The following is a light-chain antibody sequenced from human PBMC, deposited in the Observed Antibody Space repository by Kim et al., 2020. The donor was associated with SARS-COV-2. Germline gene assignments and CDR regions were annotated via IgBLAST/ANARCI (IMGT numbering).Light chain of an antibody. CDR1: QSISTY. CDR3: QQSYSNPLT. CDR2: AAS. J-gene: IGKJ4*01. Sequence: DIQMTQSPSSLSASVGDTVTITCRASQSISTYLNWHQQTPGKAPKVLIYAASSLQSGVPSRFSGSGSRTEFTLTISSLQPEDFATYYCQQSYSNPLTFGGGTKLEI. V-gene: IGKV1-39*01.